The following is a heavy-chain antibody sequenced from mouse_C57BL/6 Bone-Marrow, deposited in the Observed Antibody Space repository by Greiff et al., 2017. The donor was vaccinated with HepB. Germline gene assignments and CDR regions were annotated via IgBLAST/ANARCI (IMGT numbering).Heavy chain of an antibody. J-gene: IGHJ3*01. V-gene: IGHV5-12*01. Sequence: DVMLVESGGGLVQPGGSLKLSCAASGFTFSDYYMYWVRQTPEKRLEWVAYISNGGGSTYYPDTVKGRFTISRDNAKNTLYLQMSRLKSEDTAMYYCARTYDGYYSWFAYWGKGTLVTVSA. D-gene: IGHD2-3*01. CDR2: ISNGGGST. CDR3: ARTYDGYYSWFAY. CDR1: GFTFSDYY.